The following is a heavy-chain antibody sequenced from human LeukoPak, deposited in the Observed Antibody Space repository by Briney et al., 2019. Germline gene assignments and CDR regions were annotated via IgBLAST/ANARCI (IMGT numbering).Heavy chain of an antibody. CDR3: ARATVYSSSWYGGAFDI. V-gene: IGHV3-48*04. D-gene: IGHD6-13*01. CDR1: GFTFSSYS. Sequence: GGSLRLSCAASGFTFSSYSMNWVRQAPGKGLEWVSYISSSSSTIYYADSVKGRFTISRDNAKNSLYLLMNSLRAEDTAVYYCARATVYSSSWYGGAFDIWGQGTMVTVSS. CDR2: ISSSSSTI. J-gene: IGHJ3*02.